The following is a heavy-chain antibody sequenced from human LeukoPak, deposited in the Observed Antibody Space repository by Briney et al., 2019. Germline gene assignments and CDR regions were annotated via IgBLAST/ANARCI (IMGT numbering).Heavy chain of an antibody. CDR3: ARDVDYANPRHDY. CDR1: GFTFSTYA. J-gene: IGHJ4*02. Sequence: PGGSLRLSCAASGFTFSTYAMHWVRQAPGKGLEWVAVISYDGSSKYYADSVKGRFTISRDNSRNTLYLQMNSLRAEDTAVYYCARDVDYANPRHDYWGQGTLVTVSS. V-gene: IGHV3-30*04. D-gene: IGHD4/OR15-4a*01. CDR2: ISYDGSSK.